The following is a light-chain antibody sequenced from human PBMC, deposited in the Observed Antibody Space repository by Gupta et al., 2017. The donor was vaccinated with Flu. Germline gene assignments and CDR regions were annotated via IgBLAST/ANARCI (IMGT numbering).Light chain of an antibody. J-gene: IGLJ3*02. Sequence: SVTITITGTSSDVGSYKYVSCHQQHAGRPHNVMIYEVNKRPAVVPDRFSGSKSGNTASLTVSVLQEEDAADYYCGSDASNNNWVFGGGTKLTVL. CDR3: GSDASNNNWV. V-gene: IGLV2-8*01. CDR1: SSDVGSYKY. CDR2: EVN.